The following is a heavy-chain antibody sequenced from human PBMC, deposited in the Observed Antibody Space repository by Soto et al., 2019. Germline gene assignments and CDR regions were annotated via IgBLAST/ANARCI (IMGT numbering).Heavy chain of an antibody. CDR2: ISGYNGNT. J-gene: IGHJ6*02. CDR3: AREGPAPYYYYGMDV. CDR1: GYSFTTYG. V-gene: IGHV1-18*01. Sequence: QVQLVQSRGEVKKPGASVKVSRKTSGYSFTTYGISWVRQAPGQGLEWMGWISGYNGNTNYAQKLKGRLTMTTDTSTSTDYMELRSLTSDDTAVYYCAREGPAPYYYYGMDVWGQGSTVTVSS.